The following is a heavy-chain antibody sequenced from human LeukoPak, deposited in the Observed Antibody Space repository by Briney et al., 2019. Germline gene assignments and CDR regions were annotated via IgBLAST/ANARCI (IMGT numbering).Heavy chain of an antibody. CDR2: IYYSGST. CDR3: ARHVDGDHFDY. Sequence: SETLSLTCTVSGGSISSYYWSWIRQPPGKGLEWIGYIYYSGSTNYNPSLKSRVTISVDTSKNQFSLKLSSVTAADTAVYYCARHVDGDHFDYRGQGTLVTVSS. J-gene: IGHJ4*02. D-gene: IGHD4-17*01. CDR1: GGSISSYY. V-gene: IGHV4-59*08.